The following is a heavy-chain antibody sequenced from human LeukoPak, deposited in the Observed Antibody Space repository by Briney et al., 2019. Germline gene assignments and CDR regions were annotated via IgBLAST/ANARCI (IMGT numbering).Heavy chain of an antibody. J-gene: IGHJ4*02. D-gene: IGHD3-10*01. CDR3: ARAYVSYYYGSGSYQYDY. CDR1: GYTFISYD. V-gene: IGHV1-8*02. CDR2: MNPNSGNT. Sequence: ASVKVSCKATGYTFISYDINWVRQATGQGLEWLGWMNPNSGNTGYAQKFQGRITMTRNTSISTAYMELSSLRSEDTAVYYCARAYVSYYYGSGSYQYDYWGQGTLVTVSS.